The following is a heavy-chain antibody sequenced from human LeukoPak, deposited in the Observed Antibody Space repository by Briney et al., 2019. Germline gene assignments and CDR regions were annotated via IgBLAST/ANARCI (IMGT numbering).Heavy chain of an antibody. V-gene: IGHV4-59*01. CDR1: GGSISSYY. D-gene: IGHD1-26*01. J-gene: IGHJ4*02. CDR2: IYYGGST. CDR3: ARDRSGSYRYFDY. Sequence: SETLSLTCTVSGGSISSYYWSWIRQPPGKGLEWIGYIYYGGSTNYNPSLKSRVTISVDTSKNQFSLKLSSVTAADTAVYYCARDRSGSYRYFDYWGQGTLVTVSS.